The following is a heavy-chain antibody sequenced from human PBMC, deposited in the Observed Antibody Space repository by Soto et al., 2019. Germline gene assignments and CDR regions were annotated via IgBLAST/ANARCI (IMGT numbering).Heavy chain of an antibody. D-gene: IGHD3-3*01. CDR2: IYYSGST. CDR1: GDSIRSGNHY. Sequence: PSETLSLTCTVSGDSIRSGNHYWSWIRQPPGKGLEWIGYIYYSGSTYYSPSLKSRVTISVDTSKNQFSLKLSSVTAADTAVYYCARGYDFWSGYWRSYYYGMDVWGQGTTVTVSS. V-gene: IGHV4-30-4*01. J-gene: IGHJ6*02. CDR3: ARGYDFWSGYWRSYYYGMDV.